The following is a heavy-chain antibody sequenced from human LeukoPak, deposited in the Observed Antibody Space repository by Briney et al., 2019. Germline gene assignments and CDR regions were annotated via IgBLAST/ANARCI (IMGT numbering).Heavy chain of an antibody. CDR3: ANTHFFYYYMDV. CDR1: GGSISSHY. J-gene: IGHJ6*03. V-gene: IGHV4-59*11. CDR2: VYYSEST. Sequence: SETLSLTCAVSGGSISSHYWSWIRQPPGQGLEWIGYVYYSESTIYNPSLKSRITISVDTSKNQFSLQLSSVTAADTAFYYCANTHFFYYYMDVWGKGTTVTVSS.